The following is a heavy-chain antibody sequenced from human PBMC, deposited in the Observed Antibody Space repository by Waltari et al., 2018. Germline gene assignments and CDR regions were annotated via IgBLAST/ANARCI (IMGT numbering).Heavy chain of an antibody. J-gene: IGHJ4*02. V-gene: IGHV4-38-2*01. CDR2: FYDSGST. Sequence: QVQLQESGQGLVKPSETLSLTCAVSGYSISSGYYWAWIRQPPGKGLEWIGSFYDSGSTYYSPSLMSRLTISADTANNQFSLKLTSVTAADTAVYYCARGVVTPGYYFDYWGQGTLVTVSS. CDR1: GYSISSGYY. D-gene: IGHD3-3*01. CDR3: ARGVVTPGYYFDY.